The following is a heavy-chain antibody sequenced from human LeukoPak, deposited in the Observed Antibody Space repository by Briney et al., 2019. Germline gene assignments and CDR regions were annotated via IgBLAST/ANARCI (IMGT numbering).Heavy chain of an antibody. J-gene: IGHJ4*02. CDR3: ARDPAPDTSGYLFDY. V-gene: IGHV1-2*02. D-gene: IGHD3-22*01. CDR2: INPNSGGT. CDR1: GYSSTDYY. Sequence: ASVKVSCKTSGYSSTDYYMHWVRQTPGQGLEWMGWINPNSGGTNFAQRFQDRVTMTRDTSTSTVYMELSSLRSEDTAVYYCARDPAPDTSGYLFDYWGQGTLVTVSS.